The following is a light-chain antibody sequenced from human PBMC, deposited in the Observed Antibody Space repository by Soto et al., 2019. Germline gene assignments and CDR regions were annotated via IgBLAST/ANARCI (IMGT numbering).Light chain of an antibody. CDR1: QSISNNY. Sequence: EIVLTQSPGTLSFSPGERATLSCRASQSISNNYLAWYQQKPGQTPRLLIYGASSRATGIPDRFSGSGSGTDFTLTSSRLEPEDFAVYYCQQLGTFGQGTKVEIK. CDR3: QQLGT. V-gene: IGKV3-20*01. J-gene: IGKJ1*01. CDR2: GAS.